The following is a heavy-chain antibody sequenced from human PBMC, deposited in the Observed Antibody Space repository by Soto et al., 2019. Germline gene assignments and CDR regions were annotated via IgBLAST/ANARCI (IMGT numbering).Heavy chain of an antibody. D-gene: IGHD4-17*01. Sequence: GGSLRLSCVASGIALEDYAMHWVRQVPGQGLEWVSGIYSDDHRTAYADSVKGRFTISRDDAKNSLYIQMNSLRPEATAFYYCRKDTTPRELDYWGRPRLVTVSS. V-gene: IGHV3-9*01. CDR3: RKDTTPRELDY. J-gene: IGHJ4*02. CDR1: GIALEDYA. CDR2: IYSDDHRT.